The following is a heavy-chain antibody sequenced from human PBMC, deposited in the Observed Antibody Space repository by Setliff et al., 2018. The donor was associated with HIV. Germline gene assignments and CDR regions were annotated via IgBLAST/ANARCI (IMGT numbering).Heavy chain of an antibody. V-gene: IGHV3-21*01. CDR3: ATLPAAIVSSTYYFDY. Sequence: GGSLRLSCAASGFTFSYYSMNWVRQAPGKGLEWVSSITSNTDYISYAASVKGRFTISRDNTKNSRYLQRNSLRAEDTAVYYCATLPAAIVSSTYYFDYWGQGTLVTVSS. CDR2: ITSNTDYI. CDR1: GFTFSYYS. D-gene: IGHD6-13*01. J-gene: IGHJ4*02.